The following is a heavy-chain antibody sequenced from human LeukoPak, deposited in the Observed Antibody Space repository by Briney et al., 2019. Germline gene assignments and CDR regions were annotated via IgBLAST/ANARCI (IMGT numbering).Heavy chain of an antibody. CDR1: GYTFTSYD. Sequence: ASVKVSCKASGYTFTSYDINWVRQATGQGLEWMGWMNPNSGNTGYAQKFQGRVTMTRNTSISTAYTELSSLRSEDTAVYYCARPAYYYDSSDSDYWGQGTLVTVSS. J-gene: IGHJ4*02. V-gene: IGHV1-8*01. D-gene: IGHD3-22*01. CDR3: ARPAYYYDSSDSDY. CDR2: MNPNSGNT.